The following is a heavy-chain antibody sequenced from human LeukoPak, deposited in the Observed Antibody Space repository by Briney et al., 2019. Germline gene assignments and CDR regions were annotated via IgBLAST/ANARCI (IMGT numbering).Heavy chain of an antibody. CDR3: ARDERYCSGGSCSDYGDYGGYFDY. Sequence: ASVKVSCKASGYAFTSYAMHWVRQAPGQRLEWMGWINAGNGNTKYSQEFQGRVTITRDTSASTAYMELSSLRSEDMAVYYCARDERYCSGGSCSDYGDYGGYFDYWGQGTLVTVSS. V-gene: IGHV1-3*03. CDR1: GYAFTSYA. CDR2: INAGNGNT. D-gene: IGHD2-15*01. J-gene: IGHJ4*02.